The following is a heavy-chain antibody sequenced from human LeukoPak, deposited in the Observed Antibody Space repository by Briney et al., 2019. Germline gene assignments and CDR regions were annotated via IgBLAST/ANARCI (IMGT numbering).Heavy chain of an antibody. CDR3: ARGERDIVVVPARY. V-gene: IGHV3-30-3*01. J-gene: IGHJ4*02. D-gene: IGHD2-2*01. CDR2: ISYDGSNK. CDR1: GFTVSSNY. Sequence: GGSLRLSCAASGFTVSSNYMSWVRQAPGKGLEWVAVISYDGSNKYYADSVKGRFTVSRDNSKNTLYLQMNSLRAEDTAVYYCARGERDIVVVPARYWGQGTLVTVSS.